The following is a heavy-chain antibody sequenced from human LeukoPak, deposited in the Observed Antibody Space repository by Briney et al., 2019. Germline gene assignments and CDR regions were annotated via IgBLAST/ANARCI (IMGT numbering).Heavy chain of an antibody. CDR2: IYSGGST. V-gene: IGHV3-66*01. J-gene: IGHJ4*02. D-gene: IGHD2-2*01. CDR3: ARDLNTNYFDY. CDR1: GFTVSSNY. Sequence: GGSLRLSCAASGFTVSSNYMSWVRQAPGKGLEWVSVIYSGGSTYYADSVKGRFTISKDNSKNTLHLQMNSLRAEDTAVYYCARDLNTNYFDYWGQGTLVTASS.